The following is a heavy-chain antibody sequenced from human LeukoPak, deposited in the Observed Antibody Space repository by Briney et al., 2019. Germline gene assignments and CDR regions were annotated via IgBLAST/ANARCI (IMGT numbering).Heavy chain of an antibody. CDR1: GGTFSSYA. J-gene: IGHJ4*02. D-gene: IGHD3-10*01. V-gene: IGHV7-4-1*02. CDR3: ARGNSFYYGSGSSGGDY. Sequence: ASVKVSCKASGGTFSSYAISWVRQAPGQGLEWMGWINTNTGNPTYAQGFTGRFVFSLDTSVSTAYLQINSLKAEDTAVYYCARGNSFYYGSGSSGGDYWGQGTLVTVSS. CDR2: INTNTGNP.